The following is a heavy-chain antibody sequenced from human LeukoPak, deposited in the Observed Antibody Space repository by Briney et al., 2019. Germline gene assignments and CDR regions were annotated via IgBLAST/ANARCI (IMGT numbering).Heavy chain of an antibody. Sequence: GGSLRLSCAASGFIFSDYDMHWVRQAPGKGLEWVAITSYDGSNKYYADSVKGRFTISRDNSKNTLYLQMNSLRGDDTAVYYCAKLSRLAPSDYWGQGTLVTVSS. V-gene: IGHV3-30*18. CDR1: GFIFSDYD. J-gene: IGHJ4*02. CDR2: TSYDGSNK. CDR3: AKLSRLAPSDY. D-gene: IGHD2/OR15-2a*01.